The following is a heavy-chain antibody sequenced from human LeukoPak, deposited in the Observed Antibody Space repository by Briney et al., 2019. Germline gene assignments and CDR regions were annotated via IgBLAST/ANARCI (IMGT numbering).Heavy chain of an antibody. J-gene: IGHJ5*02. D-gene: IGHD2-15*01. CDR1: GASISSTNNF. V-gene: IGHV3-11*04. CDR3: AKGGYCSGGSCYLNWFDP. Sequence: LSLTCTVSGASISSTNNFWGWIRQAPGKGLEWVSYISSSGSTIYYADSVKGRFTISRDNAKNSLYLQMNSPRAEDTAVYYCAKGGYCSGGSCYLNWFDPWGQGTLVTVSS. CDR2: ISSSGSTI.